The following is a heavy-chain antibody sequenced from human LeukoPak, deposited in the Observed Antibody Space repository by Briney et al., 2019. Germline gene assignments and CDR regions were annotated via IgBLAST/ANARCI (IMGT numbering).Heavy chain of an antibody. V-gene: IGHV3-48*01. CDR3: ARDYKYAFDN. D-gene: IGHD5-24*01. CDR2: IGMDSGNT. Sequence: GGSLRLSCAASGFTFSDYSMNWVRQAPGKGLEWISYIGMDSGNTNYADSVKGRFTISGDKAKNSLYLPMNSRRVEDTAVYYCARDYKYAFDNWGQGTLVTVSS. CDR1: GFTFSDYS. J-gene: IGHJ4*02.